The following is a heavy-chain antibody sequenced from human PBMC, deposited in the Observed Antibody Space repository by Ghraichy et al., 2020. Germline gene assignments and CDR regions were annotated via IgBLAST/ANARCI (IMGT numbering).Heavy chain of an antibody. Sequence: GGSLRLSCAASVFTFSAHWMTWVRQAPGKGLEWVANINRDGTEKHYVDSVKGRFTISRDNAKNSLYLQMSSLRAEDTAFYYCARGSGYISGWILDSWGQGTLVTVSS. D-gene: IGHD6-19*01. V-gene: IGHV3-7*04. CDR2: INRDGTEK. CDR1: VFTFSAHW. J-gene: IGHJ4*02. CDR3: ARGSGYISGWILDS.